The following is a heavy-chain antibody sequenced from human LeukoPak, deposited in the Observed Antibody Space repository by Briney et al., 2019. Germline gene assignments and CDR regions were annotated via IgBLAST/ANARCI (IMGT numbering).Heavy chain of an antibody. CDR1: GFNFSSYG. Sequence: GGSLRLSCAASGFNFSSYGMHWVRQAPGKGLVWVSRIKGDGSHTIYADSVKGRFTISRDNTKNTLYLQMKSLRVEDTALYYCVRDWDHFDFDSWGQGTLVTVSS. D-gene: IGHD1-26*01. CDR2: IKGDGSHT. CDR3: VRDWDHFDFDS. V-gene: IGHV3-74*01. J-gene: IGHJ5*01.